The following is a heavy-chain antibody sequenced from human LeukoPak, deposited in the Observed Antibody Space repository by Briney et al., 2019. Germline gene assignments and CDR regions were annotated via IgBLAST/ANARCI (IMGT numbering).Heavy chain of an antibody. CDR3: ERWYHRLCRHCEVPIPHLQRQSQELPVSANETSEGRAHGLGVLYERFPPPVWIFDN. CDR2: INWNGGST. D-gene: IGHD2-15*01. V-gene: IGHV3-20*04. CDR1: GFTFADYG. Sequence: GGSLRLSCAASGFTFADYGMRWGRQAPGKGLWRVSGINWNGGSTGYADSVKGRFTISRDNAKTSLYLQMTSLRAEDTALYYCERWYHRLCRHCEVPIPHLQRQSQELPVSANETSEGRAHGLGVLYERFPPPVWIFDNWGQGTMATVSS. J-gene: IGHJ3*02.